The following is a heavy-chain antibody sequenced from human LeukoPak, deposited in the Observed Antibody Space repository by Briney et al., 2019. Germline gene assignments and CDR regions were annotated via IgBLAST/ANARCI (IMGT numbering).Heavy chain of an antibody. Sequence: KRGGSLQISFQGPGSIFTSYWIGWVRQLPGKGREWMGIIYPGDSDTRYSPSFQGQVTISANKSISTAYLQWSSLKASDTAMYYCARKSSSSWYYFDYWGQGTLVTVSS. D-gene: IGHD6-13*01. CDR3: ARKSSSSWYYFDY. CDR2: IYPGDSDT. J-gene: IGHJ4*02. V-gene: IGHV5-51*01. CDR1: GSIFTSYW.